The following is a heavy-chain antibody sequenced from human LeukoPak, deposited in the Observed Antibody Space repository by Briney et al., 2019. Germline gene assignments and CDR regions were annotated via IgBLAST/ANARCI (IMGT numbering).Heavy chain of an antibody. J-gene: IGHJ6*02. CDR1: GFTFSSYG. CDR2: XXXXGSNK. CDR3: AKGEGYCTNGVCYSGPYYYYYYGMDV. Sequence: GRSLRLSCAASGFTFSSYGMHWVRQAPGKGLXXXXXXXXXGSNKYYADSVKGRFTISRDNSKNTLYLQMNSLRAEDTAVYYCAKGEGYCTNGVCYSGPYYYYYYGMDVWGQGTTVTVSS. V-gene: IGHV3-30*18. D-gene: IGHD2-8*01.